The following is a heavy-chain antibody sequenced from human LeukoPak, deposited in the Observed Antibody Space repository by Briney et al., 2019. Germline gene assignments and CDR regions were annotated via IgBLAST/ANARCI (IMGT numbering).Heavy chain of an antibody. V-gene: IGHV4-30-4*01. J-gene: IGHJ4*02. CDR1: GGSISSDDYY. D-gene: IGHD6-13*01. CDR3: ARHVVGGIAAASSGVFDY. Sequence: SETLSLTCTVSGGSISSDDYYWSWIRQPPGKTLEWIAYIYYSGSTNYNPSLKSRVTISVDTSKNQFSLKLSSVTAADTAVYYCARHVVGGIAAASSGVFDYWGQGTLVTVSS. CDR2: IYYSGST.